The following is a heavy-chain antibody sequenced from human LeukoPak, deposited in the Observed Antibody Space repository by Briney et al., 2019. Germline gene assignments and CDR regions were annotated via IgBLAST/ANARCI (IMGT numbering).Heavy chain of an antibody. CDR2: INHSGST. V-gene: IGHV4-34*01. CDR1: GGSFSGYC. D-gene: IGHD4-17*01. J-gene: IGHJ6*03. CDR3: ARGRGLYGDSILYYYYYYMDV. Sequence: SETLSLTCAVYGGSFSGYCWSWIRQPPGKGLEWIGEINHSGSTNYNPSLKSRVTISVDTSKNQFSLKLSSVTAADTAVYYCARGRGLYGDSILYYYYYYMDVWGKGTTVTVSS.